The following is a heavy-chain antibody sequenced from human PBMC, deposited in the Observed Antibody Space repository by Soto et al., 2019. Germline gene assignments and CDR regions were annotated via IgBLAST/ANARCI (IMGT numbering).Heavy chain of an antibody. Sequence: QVQLVESGGGLVKPGGSLRLSCAASGFTFSDYYLSWIRQARGKGLEWVSYISSSGGTIYYADSVKGRFTISRDNAKNSLYLQMNSLRAEDTAVYYCARKPYSSSWSDYWGQGTLVTVSS. J-gene: IGHJ4*02. D-gene: IGHD6-13*01. CDR1: GFTFSDYY. CDR2: ISSSGGTI. V-gene: IGHV3-11*01. CDR3: ARKPYSSSWSDY.